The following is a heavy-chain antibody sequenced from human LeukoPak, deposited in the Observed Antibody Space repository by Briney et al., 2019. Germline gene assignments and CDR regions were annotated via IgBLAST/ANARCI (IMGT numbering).Heavy chain of an antibody. CDR3: ASGQQLGY. J-gene: IGHJ4*02. V-gene: IGHV3-7*03. CDR1: GFIFSTYW. D-gene: IGHD6-13*01. CDR2: INQDGSEE. Sequence: GGSLRLSCPASGFIFSTYWMSWVRQAPGKGLEWVANINQDGSEEFYVDSVKGRFTISRDNAKKSLYLQMNSLRAEDTAVYYCASGQQLGYWGQGTLVTVSS.